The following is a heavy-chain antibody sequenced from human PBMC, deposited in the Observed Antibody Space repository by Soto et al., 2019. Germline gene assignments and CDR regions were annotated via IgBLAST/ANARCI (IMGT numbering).Heavy chain of an antibody. V-gene: IGHV1-2*04. Sequence: ASVKVSCKASGYTFTSYAMHWVRQAPGQRLEWMGWINPNSGGTNYAQKFQGWVTMTRDTSISTAYMELNRLRSDDTAVYYCARGGFYGDYPNYYYYGMDVWGQGTTVTVSS. D-gene: IGHD4-17*01. CDR3: ARGGFYGDYPNYYYYGMDV. J-gene: IGHJ6*02. CDR1: GYTFTSYA. CDR2: INPNSGGT.